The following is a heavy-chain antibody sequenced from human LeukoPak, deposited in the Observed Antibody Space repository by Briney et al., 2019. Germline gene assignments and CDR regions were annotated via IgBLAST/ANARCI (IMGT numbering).Heavy chain of an antibody. Sequence: SETLSLTCTVSGASISQHYWSWIRQPPGKGLEYIGYFYYDGSTNYTSSVRSRVTILVDTSKNQFTLNLRSVTAADTAKYYCTRGITGHYRSMGGFAFDIWGQGTVVAVSS. CDR3: TRGITGHYRSMGGFAFDI. V-gene: IGHV4-59*11. D-gene: IGHD2-8*02. CDR2: FYYDGST. J-gene: IGHJ3*02. CDR1: GASISQHY.